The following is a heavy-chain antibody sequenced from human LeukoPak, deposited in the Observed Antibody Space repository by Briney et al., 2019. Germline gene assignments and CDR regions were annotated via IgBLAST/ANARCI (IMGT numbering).Heavy chain of an antibody. CDR3: ARDDPASSGLVGYGMDV. J-gene: IGHJ6*02. V-gene: IGHV4-39*07. D-gene: IGHD3-22*01. CDR1: EFPVSSNYM. CDR2: IYYSGST. Sequence: GSLRLSCAASEFPVSSNYMSWVRQAPGKGPEWIGSIYYSGSTYYNPSLKSRVTISVDTSKNQFSLKLTSVTAADTAVYYCARDDPASSGLVGYGMDVWGQGTTVTVSS.